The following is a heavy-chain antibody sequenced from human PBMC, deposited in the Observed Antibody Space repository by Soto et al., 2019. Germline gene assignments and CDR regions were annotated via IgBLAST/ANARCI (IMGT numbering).Heavy chain of an antibody. D-gene: IGHD2-21*01. CDR3: ASTSPSIKEYYFDY. Sequence: PGGALRLSCAASGFTFSSYLMHWVRQAPGKGLVWVSRINSDGSSTSYADSVKGRFTISRDNAKNTLYLQMNSLRAEDTAVYYCASTSPSIKEYYFDYWGQGTLVTVSS. CDR1: GFTFSSYL. V-gene: IGHV3-74*01. J-gene: IGHJ4*02. CDR2: INSDGSST.